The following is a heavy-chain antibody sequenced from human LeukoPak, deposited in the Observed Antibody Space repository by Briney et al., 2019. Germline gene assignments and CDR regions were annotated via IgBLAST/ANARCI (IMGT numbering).Heavy chain of an antibody. CDR3: ARGGFGELSSLDY. CDR1: GXTFSSYS. J-gene: IGHJ4*02. Sequence: GGSLRLSCAASGXTFSSYSMNWVRQAPGKGLEWVSSISSSSSYIYYADSVKGRFTISRDNAKNSLYLQMNSLRAEDTAVYYCARGGFGELSSLDYWGQETLVTVSS. V-gene: IGHV3-21*01. CDR2: ISSSSSYI. D-gene: IGHD3-10*01.